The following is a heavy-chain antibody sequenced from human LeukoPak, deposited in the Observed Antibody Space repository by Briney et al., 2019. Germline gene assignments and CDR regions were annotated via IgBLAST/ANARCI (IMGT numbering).Heavy chain of an antibody. D-gene: IGHD6-6*01. CDR2: ITGYGGST. Sequence: PGGSLRLSCAASGFTFSSYEMNWVRQAPGKGLEWVSGITGYGGSTTYADSLKGRFTVSRDNSKNTLYLQMYSLRAEDTAIYYCAKEVYSSSSSPYFDYWGQGTLVTVSS. CDR1: GFTFSSYE. J-gene: IGHJ4*02. V-gene: IGHV3-23*01. CDR3: AKEVYSSSSSPYFDY.